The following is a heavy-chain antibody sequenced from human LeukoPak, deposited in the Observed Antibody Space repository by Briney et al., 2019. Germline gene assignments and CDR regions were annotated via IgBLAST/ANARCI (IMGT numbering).Heavy chain of an antibody. CDR2: IIPIFGTA. J-gene: IGHJ3*02. CDR3: ARDCSSTSCYIGDDAFDI. D-gene: IGHD2-2*02. V-gene: IGHV1-69*13. Sequence: SVKVSCEASGGTFSSYAISWVRQAPGQGLEWMGGIIPIFGTANYAQKFQGRVTITADESTSTAYMELSSLRSEDTAVYYCARDCSSTSCYIGDDAFDIWGQGTMVTVSS. CDR1: GGTFSSYA.